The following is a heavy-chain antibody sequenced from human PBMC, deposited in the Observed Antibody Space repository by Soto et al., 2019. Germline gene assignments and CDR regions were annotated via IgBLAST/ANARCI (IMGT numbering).Heavy chain of an antibody. CDR1: GGTFSTSS. V-gene: IGHV1-69*01. D-gene: IGHD2-8*02. CDR2: IIPIFTRT. Sequence: QLQLVQSGTEVKEPGSSVNVSCKASGGTFSTSSFVWVRQGAGQGLELMGGIIPIFTRTNFAQKFQSRVTFSADDSTRTTYMELRSLTSEDTAIYYCARDVVRSTAGDSWGQGTLVTVSS. CDR3: ARDVVRSTAGDS. J-gene: IGHJ4*02.